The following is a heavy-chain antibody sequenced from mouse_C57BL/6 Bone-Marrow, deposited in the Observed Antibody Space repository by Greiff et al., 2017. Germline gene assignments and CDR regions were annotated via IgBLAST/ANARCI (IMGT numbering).Heavy chain of an antibody. J-gene: IGHJ4*01. CDR3: ARSRQLRRYAMDD. D-gene: IGHD3-2*02. CDR2: INPGSGGT. CDR1: GYAFTNYL. V-gene: IGHV1-54*01. Sequence: VQLQQSGAELVRPGTSVKVSCKASGYAFTNYLIEWVKQRPGQGLAWIGVINPGSGGTNYNEKFKGKATLTADKSSSTAYMQLSSLTSEDSAVYFCARSRQLRRYAMDDWGQGTSVTVSS.